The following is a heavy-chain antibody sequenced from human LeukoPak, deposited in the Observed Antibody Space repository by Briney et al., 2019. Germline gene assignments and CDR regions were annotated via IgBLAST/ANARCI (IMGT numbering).Heavy chain of an antibody. V-gene: IGHV4-39*01. CDR2: IYYSGST. D-gene: IGHD3-22*01. J-gene: IGHJ4*02. CDR1: GGSISSSSYY. Sequence: PSETLSLTCTVSGGSISSSSYYWGWIRQPPGKGLEWIGSIYYSGSTYYNPSLKSRVTISVDTSKNQFSLKLSSVTAADTAVYYCARVGYYYDSSGYYYRYFDYWGQGTLVTVSS. CDR3: ARVGYYYDSSGYYYRYFDY.